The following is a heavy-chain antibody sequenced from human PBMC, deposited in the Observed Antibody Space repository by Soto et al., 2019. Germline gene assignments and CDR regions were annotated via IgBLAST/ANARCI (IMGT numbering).Heavy chain of an antibody. D-gene: IGHD7-27*01. CDR3: ARDLSWGSNWYYYMDV. J-gene: IGHJ6*03. Sequence: EVQLVESGGGLVQPGGPLRLSCATSEFILSAWAMNWVPQPPGKGLEGVSYIGGTSSVIDYADSVKGRFTFPRDNARNSLYLQMNSLRAEDTAVYYCARDLSWGSNWYYYMDVWGKGTTVTVSS. CDR2: IGGTSSVI. V-gene: IGHV3-48*01. CDR1: EFILSAWA.